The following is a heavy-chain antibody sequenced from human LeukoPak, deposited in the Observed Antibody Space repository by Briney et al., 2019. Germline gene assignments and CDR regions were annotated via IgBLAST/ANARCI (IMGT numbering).Heavy chain of an antibody. J-gene: IGHJ5*02. CDR1: GFTFSNYW. CDR3: VRGYCSATSCYFSSSYSWFDP. CDR2: ILSDGSST. D-gene: IGHD2-2*01. V-gene: IGHV3-74*01. Sequence: GGSLRLSCAASGFTFSNYWMHWVRQTPGKGLVWVSRILSDGSSTNYADSVKGRFTVSRDNAQNTLYLQMNSLRAEDTAVYYYVRGYCSATSCYFSSSYSWFDPWGQGTLVTVSS.